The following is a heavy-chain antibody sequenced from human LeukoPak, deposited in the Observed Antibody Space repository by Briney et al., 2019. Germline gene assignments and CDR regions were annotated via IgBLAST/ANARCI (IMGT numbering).Heavy chain of an antibody. D-gene: IGHD6-13*01. J-gene: IGHJ4*02. CDR1: GGSFSGYY. V-gene: IGHV4-59*01. Sequence: SETLSLTCAVYGGSFSGYYWSWIRQPPGKGLEWIGYIYYSGSTNYNPSLKSRVTISVDTSKNQFSLKLSSVTAADTAVYYCARARYSSSWFWDYWGQGTLVTVSS. CDR3: ARARYSSSWFWDY. CDR2: IYYSGST.